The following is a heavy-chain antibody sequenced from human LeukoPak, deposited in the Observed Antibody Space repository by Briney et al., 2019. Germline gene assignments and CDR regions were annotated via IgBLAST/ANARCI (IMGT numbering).Heavy chain of an antibody. CDR3: AKTQRKIEATDYFDY. J-gene: IGHJ4*02. V-gene: IGHV3-23*01. D-gene: IGHD1-26*01. Sequence: GGSLRLSCAASGFSFTNYDMTWVRQAPGKGLEWVSHIHDNGGKSYYADSVRGRFTVSRDNSKNALFLQMDAVSAEDTAVYYCAKTQRKIEATDYFDYWGRGVLVTVSS. CDR2: IHDNGGKS. CDR1: GFSFTNYD.